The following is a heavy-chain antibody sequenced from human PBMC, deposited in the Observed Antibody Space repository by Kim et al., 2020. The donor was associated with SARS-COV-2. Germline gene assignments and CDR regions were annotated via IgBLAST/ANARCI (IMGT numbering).Heavy chain of an antibody. V-gene: IGHV3-11*06. J-gene: IGHJ3*02. Sequence: GGSLRLSCAASGFTFSDYYMSWIRQAPGKGLEWVSYISSSSSYTNYADSVKGRFTISRDNAKNSLYLQMNSLRAEDTAVYYCARWGPSGSYPDAFDIWGQGTMVTVSS. CDR1: GFTFSDYY. CDR2: ISSSSSYT. D-gene: IGHD1-26*01. CDR3: ARWGPSGSYPDAFDI.